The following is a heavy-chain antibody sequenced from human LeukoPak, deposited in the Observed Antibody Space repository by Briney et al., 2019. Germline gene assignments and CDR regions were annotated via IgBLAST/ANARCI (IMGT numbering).Heavy chain of an antibody. CDR1: GFTFSSYA. CDR3: RFRDGFYDGSVFWVQ. J-gene: IGHJ4*02. Sequence: GGSLRLSCAASGFTFSSYAMSWVRQAPGKGLEWVSFISPSGDRTSNADSVGGGFTTPEDNPSNAQNLQRTGRRDEGRGVYSCRFRDGFYDGSVFWVQWGQGTWSPSPQ. CDR2: ISPSGDRT. D-gene: IGHD3-22*01. V-gene: IGHV3-23*01.